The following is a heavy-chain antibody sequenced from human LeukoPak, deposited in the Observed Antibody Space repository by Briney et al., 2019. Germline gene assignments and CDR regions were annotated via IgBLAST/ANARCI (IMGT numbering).Heavy chain of an antibody. J-gene: IGHJ4*02. Sequence: KGGESLKISCKGSGYSFTSYWIGWVRQMPGKGLEWMGIIYPGDSDTRYSPSFQGQVTISADKSISTAYLQWSSLKASDTAMYYCARHMTQSAESPYTAMAPFDYWGQGTLVTVSS. V-gene: IGHV5-51*01. D-gene: IGHD5-18*01. CDR2: IYPGDSDT. CDR1: GYSFTSYW. CDR3: ARHMTQSAESPYTAMAPFDY.